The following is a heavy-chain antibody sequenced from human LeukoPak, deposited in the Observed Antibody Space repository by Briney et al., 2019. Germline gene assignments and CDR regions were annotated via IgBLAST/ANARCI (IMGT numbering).Heavy chain of an antibody. CDR1: GFAFSIYA. Sequence: GGSLRLSCAASGFAFSIYAMSWVRQAPGKGLEWVSAISGSGGSTYYADSVNGRSTISRDNAKNTLYLQMNSLRAEDTAVYYCAREGYYGSAALYSWGHGTLVTVSS. J-gene: IGHJ5*01. V-gene: IGHV3-23*01. D-gene: IGHD3-10*01. CDR2: ISGSGGST. CDR3: AREGYYGSAALYS.